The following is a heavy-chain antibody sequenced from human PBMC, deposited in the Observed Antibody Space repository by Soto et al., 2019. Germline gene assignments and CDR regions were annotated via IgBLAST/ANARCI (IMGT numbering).Heavy chain of an antibody. CDR1: GFTFTTYA. CDR2: ITSDGDT. V-gene: IGHV3-23*01. Sequence: EVQLLESGGGLVQPGGSLRLSCAASGFTFTTYAMSWARQAPGKGLEWVSSITSDGDTTYADSVKGRFAISRDISKNTRSLQMNILRAEDTAVYFCAKNGVVNNIPFDNWGQGTLVTVSS. J-gene: IGHJ4*02. D-gene: IGHD2-21*01. CDR3: AKNGVVNNIPFDN.